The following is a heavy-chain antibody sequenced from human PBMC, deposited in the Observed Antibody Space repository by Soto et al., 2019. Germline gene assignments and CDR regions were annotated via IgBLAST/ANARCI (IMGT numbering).Heavy chain of an antibody. CDR3: ARRYGGNFDY. CDR2: IYHSGSI. V-gene: IGHV4-30-2*01. D-gene: IGHD2-15*01. Sequence: SETLSLTCAVSGGSISSGGYSWSWIRQPPGKGLEGIGYIYHSGSIYYNPSLKSRVTISVDTSKNQFSLKLSSVTAADTAVYYCARRYGGNFDYWGQGTLVTGSS. J-gene: IGHJ4*02. CDR1: GGSISSGGYS.